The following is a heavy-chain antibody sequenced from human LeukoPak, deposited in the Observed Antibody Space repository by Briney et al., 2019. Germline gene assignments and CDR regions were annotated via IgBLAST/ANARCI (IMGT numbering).Heavy chain of an antibody. Sequence: PGGSLRLSCVDSGFTFTNAWMSWVRQAPGKGLEWIGRIKSKTDGETTNYAEPVRGRFTVSRDDSKSAVYLQMNSLKIEDTAVYYCTTDLGTYYHGSQRLIPIDYWGQGTLVTVSS. CDR3: TTDLGTYYHGSQRLIPIDY. D-gene: IGHD3-10*01. V-gene: IGHV3-15*01. J-gene: IGHJ4*02. CDR1: GFTFTNAW. CDR2: IKSKTDGETT.